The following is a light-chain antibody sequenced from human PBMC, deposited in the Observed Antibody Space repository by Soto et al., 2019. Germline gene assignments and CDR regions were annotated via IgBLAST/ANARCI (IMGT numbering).Light chain of an antibody. V-gene: IGLV1-47*02. CDR2: NNN. J-gene: IGLJ1*01. CDR1: NSHIGSSY. Sequence: SVLTQPPSPSGTSGQRVTVSSTGRNSHIGSSYVFWFQHLPGTAAKLLMYNNNQRPSGVPDRVSASKSGTSASLAISGLRSEDEADYYCAAWDDRVSGYVFGTGTKVTVL. CDR3: AAWDDRVSGYV.